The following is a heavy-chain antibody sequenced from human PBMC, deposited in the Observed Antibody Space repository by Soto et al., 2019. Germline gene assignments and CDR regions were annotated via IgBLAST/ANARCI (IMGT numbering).Heavy chain of an antibody. CDR3: ATFEYSSSAYYFDY. Sequence: ASVKVSCKVSGYTLTELSMHWVRQAPGKGLEWMGGSDPEDGETIYAQKFQGRVTMTEDTSTDTAYMELSSLRSEDTAVYYCATFEYSSSAYYFDYWGHGTLVTVSS. CDR1: GYTLTELS. V-gene: IGHV1-24*01. D-gene: IGHD6-6*01. J-gene: IGHJ4*01. CDR2: SDPEDGET.